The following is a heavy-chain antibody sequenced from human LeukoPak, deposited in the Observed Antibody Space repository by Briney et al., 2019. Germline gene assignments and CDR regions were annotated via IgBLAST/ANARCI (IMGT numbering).Heavy chain of an antibody. J-gene: IGHJ4*02. CDR2: ISAYNGNT. V-gene: IGHV1-18*01. CDR1: GYTFTSYG. D-gene: IGHD5-24*01. CDR3: ARLSSDGYNYWFDY. Sequence: ASVKVSCKASGYTFTSYGISWVRQAPGQGLEWMGWISAYNGNTNYAQKFQGRVTITADKSTSTAYMELSSLRSEDTAVYYCARLSSDGYNYWFDYWGQGTLVTVSS.